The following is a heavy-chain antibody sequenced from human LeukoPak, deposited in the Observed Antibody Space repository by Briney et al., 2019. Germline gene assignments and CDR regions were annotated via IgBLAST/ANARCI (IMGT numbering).Heavy chain of an antibody. CDR1: GYSFATFW. CDR3: AVGYGDYWNYFDY. D-gene: IGHD4-17*01. V-gene: IGHV5-51*01. J-gene: IGHJ4*02. Sequence: GESLKISCKGSGYSFATFWIAWVRQVPGKGLEWIGVIYPVDSDTRYSPSFQGQVTISVDKSTSTAYLQWSSLKASDTAMYYCAVGYGDYWNYFDYWGQGTLVTVSS. CDR2: IYPVDSDT.